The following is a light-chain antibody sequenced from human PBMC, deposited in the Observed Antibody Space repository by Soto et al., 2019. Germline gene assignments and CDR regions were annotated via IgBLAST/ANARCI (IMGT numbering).Light chain of an antibody. CDR2: GAS. Sequence: EIVLTQSPVTLSLSPGERATLSCRASQSVSSSYLAWYQQKPGQAPRLLIYGASSRATGIPARFSGSGSGTEFTLTISSLQSEDFAVYYCQHYNERQLTFGRGTKVDI. CDR1: QSVSSSY. CDR3: QHYNERQLT. J-gene: IGKJ4*01. V-gene: IGKV3-20*01.